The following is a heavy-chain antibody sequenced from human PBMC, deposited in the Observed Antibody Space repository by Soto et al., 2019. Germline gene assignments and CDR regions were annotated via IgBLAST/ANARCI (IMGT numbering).Heavy chain of an antibody. D-gene: IGHD4-17*01. CDR1: GSSISSGDYY. V-gene: IGHV4-30-4*02. CDR3: ASLTTVVTIGGDYYYYGMDV. CDR2: IYYSGST. J-gene: IGHJ6*02. Sequence: SETLSLTCTVSGSSISSGDYYWSWIRQPPGKGLEWIGYIYYSGSTYYNPSLKSRVTISVDTSKNQFSLKLSSVTAADTAVYYCASLTTVVTIGGDYYYYGMDVWGQGTTVTVSS.